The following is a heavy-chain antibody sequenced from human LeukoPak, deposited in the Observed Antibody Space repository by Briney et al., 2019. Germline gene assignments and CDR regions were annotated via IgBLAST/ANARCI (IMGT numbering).Heavy chain of an antibody. CDR1: GGTFSSYA. CDR3: ANVDTAMVKAN. Sequence: SVKVSCKASGGTFSSYAIGWVRQAPGQGLEWMGGIIPIFGTANYAQKFQGRVTITADESTSTAYMELSSLRSEDTAVYYCANVDTAMVKANWGQGTLVTVSS. D-gene: IGHD5-18*01. V-gene: IGHV1-69*13. J-gene: IGHJ4*02. CDR2: IIPIFGTA.